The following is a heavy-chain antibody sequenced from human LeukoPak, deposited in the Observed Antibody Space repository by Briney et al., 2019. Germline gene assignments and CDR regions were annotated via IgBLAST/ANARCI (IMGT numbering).Heavy chain of an antibody. CDR1: GFTFSDYY. CDR3: ARVRSSGSPPDY. D-gene: IGHD3-10*01. J-gene: IGHJ4*02. CDR2: ISKSSSST. V-gene: IGHV3-11*05. Sequence: GGSLRLSCAASGFTFSDYYMSWIRQAPGKGLEWVSYISKSSSSTNYADSVKGRFSISRDNAKNSLYLQLNSLTVEDTAVYYCARVRSSGSPPDYWGQGTLVTVSS.